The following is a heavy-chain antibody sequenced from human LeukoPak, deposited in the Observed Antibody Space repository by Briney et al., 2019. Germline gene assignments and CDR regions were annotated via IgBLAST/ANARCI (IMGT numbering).Heavy chain of an antibody. CDR3: AANGGPFDF. CDR1: GFTFSSYW. CDR2: INQHGTDK. V-gene: IGHV3-7*05. J-gene: IGHJ4*02. D-gene: IGHD4-23*01. Sequence: EGSLRLSCAASGFTFSSYWMSWVRQAPGKGLEWVANINQHGTDKYYVDSVRGRFTISRDNAKNSLYLQMNSLRAEDTAVYYCAANGGPFDFWGQGTLVTVSS.